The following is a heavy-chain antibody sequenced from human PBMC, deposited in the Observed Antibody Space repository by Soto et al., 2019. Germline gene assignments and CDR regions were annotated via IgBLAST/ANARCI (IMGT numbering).Heavy chain of an antibody. CDR3: AREIGYSSTWPSY. Sequence: QVQLVESGGGVVQAGRSLRLSCATSGFSLSSYGMHWVRQAPGKGLEWVAVIGYDGRNEYYADSVRGRFIISRDNSKGTLYLQMNSLRVEDTAVYYCAREIGYSSTWPSYWGQGTLVTVSS. V-gene: IGHV3-33*01. CDR2: IGYDGRNE. D-gene: IGHD6-13*01. CDR1: GFSLSSYG. J-gene: IGHJ4*02.